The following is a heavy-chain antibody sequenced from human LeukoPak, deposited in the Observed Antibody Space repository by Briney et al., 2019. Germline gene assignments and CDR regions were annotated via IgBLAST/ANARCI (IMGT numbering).Heavy chain of an antibody. CDR2: IIPLLDIA. V-gene: IGHV1-69*04. Sequence: SVKVSCKASGGTFSKYVISWVRQAPGQGLEWMGRIIPLLDIANSAQKFQGRVTITADKFTSTAYMELSSLRSEDTAVYYCARDQKVGATPYFGMDVWGQGTTVTVSS. CDR3: ARDQKVGATPYFGMDV. D-gene: IGHD1-26*01. J-gene: IGHJ6*02. CDR1: GGTFSKYV.